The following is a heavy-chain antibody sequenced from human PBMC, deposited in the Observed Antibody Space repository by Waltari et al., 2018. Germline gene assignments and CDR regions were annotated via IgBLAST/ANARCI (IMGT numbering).Heavy chain of an antibody. CDR3: AGGTIGSGSYYDGGMDV. V-gene: IGHV4-34*01. Sequence: QVQLQQWGAGLLKPSETLSLTCDVYGWSFHTYSWAWIRQPPENGLEWIGEINYSGDANYNPSLKSRVTISVDTSKNRFSLKLSSVTAADTAVYYCAGGTIGSGSYYDGGMDVWGQGTTVTVSS. CDR1: GWSFHTYS. J-gene: IGHJ6*02. CDR2: INYSGDA. D-gene: IGHD1-26*01.